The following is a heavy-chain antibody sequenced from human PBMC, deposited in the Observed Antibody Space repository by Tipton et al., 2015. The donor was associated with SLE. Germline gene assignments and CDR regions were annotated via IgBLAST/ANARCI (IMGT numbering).Heavy chain of an antibody. CDR1: GGSISSRSYY. J-gene: IGHJ3*02. Sequence: LRLSCSVSGGSISSRSYYWGWIRQPPGMGLEWIGSIYYSGSTFHNPSLKSRLTISVDTSKSQFSLKLSSVTAADTAVYYCARGGVLGFHPSAFDIWGQGTMVTVSS. D-gene: IGHD3-10*01. CDR2: IYYSGST. CDR3: ARGGVLGFHPSAFDI. V-gene: IGHV4-39*07.